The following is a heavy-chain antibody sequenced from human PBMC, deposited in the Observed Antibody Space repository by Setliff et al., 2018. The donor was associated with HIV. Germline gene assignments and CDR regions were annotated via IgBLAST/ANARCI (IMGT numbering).Heavy chain of an antibody. Sequence: SETLSLTCGVSGYSISSGYYWGWIRQPPGKGLEWIGSIYHNGITYYNPSLKSRVTISVDTSKNQFSLKLSSVTAADTAVYYCARQWYYYDSSGYYPDAFDIWGQGTMVTVS. J-gene: IGHJ3*02. CDR1: GYSISSGYY. CDR2: IYHNGIT. V-gene: IGHV4-38-2*01. CDR3: ARQWYYYDSSGYYPDAFDI. D-gene: IGHD3-22*01.